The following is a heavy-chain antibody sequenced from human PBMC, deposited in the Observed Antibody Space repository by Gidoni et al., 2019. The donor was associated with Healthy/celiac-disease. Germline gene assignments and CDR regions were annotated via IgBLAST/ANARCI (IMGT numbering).Heavy chain of an antibody. CDR3: ATSDIVVVPAALDV. Sequence: QVQLQESGPGLVKPSATRSLTCTVSGGSVSSGSYYWSWIRQPPGKGLEWIGYIYYSGSTNYNPSLKSRVTISVDTSKNQFSLKLSSVTAADTAVYYCATSDIVVVPAALDVWGKGTTVTVSS. V-gene: IGHV4-61*01. J-gene: IGHJ6*04. CDR2: IYYSGST. D-gene: IGHD2-2*01. CDR1: GGSVSSGSYY.